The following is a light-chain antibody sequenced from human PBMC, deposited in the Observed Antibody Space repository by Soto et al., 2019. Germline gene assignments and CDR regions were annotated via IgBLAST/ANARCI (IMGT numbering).Light chain of an antibody. V-gene: IGKV1-5*03. J-gene: IGKJ1*01. Sequence: DIQMTQSPSTLSASVGDRVTITCRASQSISSWLAWYQQKPGRAPKLLIYKASSLETGVQSRFSGSGSWTEFTLIISNLNPDEFASYYCKQYGSSSPWTFGQGTQVEIK. CDR2: KAS. CDR3: KQYGSSSPWT. CDR1: QSISSW.